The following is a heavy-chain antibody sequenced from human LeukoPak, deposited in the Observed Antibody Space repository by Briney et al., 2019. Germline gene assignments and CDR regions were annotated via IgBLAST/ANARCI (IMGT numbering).Heavy chain of an antibody. CDR3: ARDHGPSSSSIRNYGLDV. CDR1: GDSFSDYY. CDR2: INHSGST. D-gene: IGHD6-6*01. Sequence: SETLCLTYAVCGDSFSDYYSSWMRHPPAKGLECGGDINHSGSTNYNPSLKSRVTISLATSTNKFSLKMSSVTAADTAVDYCARDHGPSSSSIRNYGLDVWGQGTTVTVSS. V-gene: IGHV4-34*01. J-gene: IGHJ6*02.